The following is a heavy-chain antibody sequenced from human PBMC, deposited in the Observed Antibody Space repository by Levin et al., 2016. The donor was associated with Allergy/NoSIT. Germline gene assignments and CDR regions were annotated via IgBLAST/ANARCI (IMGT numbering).Heavy chain of an antibody. Sequence: VRQMPGKGLEWVSGISNTGGGTYYPDSVRGRFAISRDNSKSTVFLQMNSLRVEDTAIYYCAKAGVRYCSGGSCRYDSWGQGTLVTVSS. J-gene: IGHJ4*02. D-gene: IGHD2-15*01. V-gene: IGHV3-23*01. CDR3: AKAGVRYCSGGSCRYDS. CDR2: ISNTGGGT.